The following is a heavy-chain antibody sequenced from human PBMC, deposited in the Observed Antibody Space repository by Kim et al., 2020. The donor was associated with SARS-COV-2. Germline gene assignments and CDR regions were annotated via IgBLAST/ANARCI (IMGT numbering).Heavy chain of an antibody. J-gene: IGHJ6*02. Sequence: ASVKVSCKASGYTFTSYGISWVRQAPGQGLEWMGWISAYNGNTNYAQKLQGRVTMTTDTSTSTAYMELRSLRSDDTAVYYCARFPPSRYSSSHKGNGRYYGMDVWGQGTTVTVSS. CDR1: GYTFTSYG. V-gene: IGHV1-18*04. D-gene: IGHD6-6*01. CDR2: ISAYNGNT. CDR3: ARFPPSRYSSSHKGNGRYYGMDV.